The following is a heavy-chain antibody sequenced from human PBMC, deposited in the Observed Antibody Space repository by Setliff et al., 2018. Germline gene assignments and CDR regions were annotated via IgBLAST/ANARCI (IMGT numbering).Heavy chain of an antibody. V-gene: IGHV4-59*02. CDR1: GGSVSPYF. CDR2: IYHSGSS. Sequence: TSETLSLTCTVSGGSVSPYFWSWIRQPPGKGLEWIGSIYHSGSSYYNPSLRSRVTISVDTSKNQFSLKLNSVTAADTAVYSCARDPGHRSGTWSLDYWGQGTLVTVSS. CDR3: ARDPGHRSGTWSLDY. J-gene: IGHJ4*02.